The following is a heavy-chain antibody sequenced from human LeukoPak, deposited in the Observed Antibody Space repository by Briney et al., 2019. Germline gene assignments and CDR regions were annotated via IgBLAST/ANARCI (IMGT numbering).Heavy chain of an antibody. J-gene: IGHJ6*03. CDR1: VGTFSSYA. V-gene: IGHV1-69*01. Sequence: SVNVSCKASVGTFSSYAISWVRQAPGQGLEWMGGIIPIFGTANYAQKFQGRVTITADESTSTAYMELSSLRSEDTAVYYCASFGGGYDSFYYYYYMDVWGKGTTVTVSS. CDR2: IIPIFGTA. CDR3: ASFGGGYDSFYYYYYMDV. D-gene: IGHD5-12*01.